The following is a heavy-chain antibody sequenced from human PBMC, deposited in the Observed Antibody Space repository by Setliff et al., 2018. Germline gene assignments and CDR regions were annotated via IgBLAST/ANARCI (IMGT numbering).Heavy chain of an antibody. J-gene: IGHJ4*02. V-gene: IGHV1-18*01. CDR2: ISAYTGKA. D-gene: IGHD3-3*01. CDR1: GAPFTSNG. Sequence: ASVKVSCKTFGAPFTSNGFSWVRQAPGQGLEWMGGISAYTGKADYAHNFQDRLTMTTDTSTNTAYMELRSLTSDDTAVYFCARAPRLEWILPTFDYWGQGTPVTVSS. CDR3: ARAPRLEWILPTFDY.